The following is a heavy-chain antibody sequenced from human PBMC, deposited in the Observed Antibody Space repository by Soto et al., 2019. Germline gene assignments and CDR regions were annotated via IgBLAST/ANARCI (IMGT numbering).Heavy chain of an antibody. V-gene: IGHV4-59*12. CDR3: ARGWFEDYYYGLDV. CDR1: GGSISSYY. D-gene: IGHD3-10*01. J-gene: IGHJ6*02. CDR2: IYYSGST. Sequence: SETLSLTCTVSGGSISSYYWSWIRQPPGKGLEWIGYIYYSGSTNYNPSLKSRVTMSVDMSRNQFSLHLSSVTAADTAVYYCARGWFEDYYYGLDVWGQGTTVTVSS.